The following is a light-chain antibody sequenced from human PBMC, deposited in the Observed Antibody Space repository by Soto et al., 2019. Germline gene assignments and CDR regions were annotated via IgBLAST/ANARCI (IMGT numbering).Light chain of an antibody. CDR2: GAS. CDR3: QQYGSSPWT. Sequence: TVLTQSPGTLSLSPGERATLSCRAIQTIRSNYLAWYRHTPGQSPRLLIYGASNRATGIADRFSGSGSGTDFTLIISRLEPEDFALYYCQQYGSSPWTFGQGTKVEIK. V-gene: IGKV3-20*01. J-gene: IGKJ1*01. CDR1: QTIRSNY.